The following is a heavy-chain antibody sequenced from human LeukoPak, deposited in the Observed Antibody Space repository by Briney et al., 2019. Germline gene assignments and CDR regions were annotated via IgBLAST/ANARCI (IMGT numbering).Heavy chain of an antibody. Sequence: PSETLSLTCTVSGGSINSYYWTWIRQPPGKGLEWIGYIYYSGDTNYNPSLKSRVTMSVDTSTNQFSLKLSSVTAADTAVYYCARRIATRPIYAFDIWGQGTVVTVSS. J-gene: IGHJ3*02. V-gene: IGHV4-59*01. CDR1: GGSINSYY. CDR3: ARRIATRPIYAFDI. CDR2: IYYSGDT. D-gene: IGHD6-6*01.